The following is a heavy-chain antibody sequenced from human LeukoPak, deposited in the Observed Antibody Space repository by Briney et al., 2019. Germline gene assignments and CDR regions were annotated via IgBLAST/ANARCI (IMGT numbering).Heavy chain of an antibody. CDR2: IYTSGCT. Sequence: PSETLSLTCTVSGGSISSYYWSWIRQPAGKGLEWIGRIYTSGCTNYNPSLKSRVTMSVDTSKNQFSLKLSSVTAADTAVYYCAREDYGGNSVGTGDFDYWGQGTLVTVSS. D-gene: IGHD4-23*01. V-gene: IGHV4-4*07. CDR1: GGSISSYY. J-gene: IGHJ4*02. CDR3: AREDYGGNSVGTGDFDY.